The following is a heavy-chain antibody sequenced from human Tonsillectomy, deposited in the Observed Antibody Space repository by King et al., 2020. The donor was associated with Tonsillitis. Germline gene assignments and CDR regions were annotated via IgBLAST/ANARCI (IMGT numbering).Heavy chain of an antibody. V-gene: IGHV3-9*01. Sequence: VQLVESGGGLVQPGRSLRLSCAASGFTFDDYAMHWVRQAPGKGLEWVSGISWNSGSIGYADSVKGRFTISRDSAKNSLYLQMNSLRAEDTALYYCAKDRRDGYPISHFDYWGQGTLVTVSS. J-gene: IGHJ4*02. CDR3: AKDRRDGYPISHFDY. CDR1: GFTFDDYA. D-gene: IGHD5-24*01. CDR2: ISWNSGSI.